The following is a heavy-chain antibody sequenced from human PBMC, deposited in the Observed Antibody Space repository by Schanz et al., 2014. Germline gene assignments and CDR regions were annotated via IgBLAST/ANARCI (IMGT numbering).Heavy chain of an antibody. CDR2: MQPDSGKT. Sequence: QGQLVQSGAEVKKPGSSVKVSCKASGGTFSNDGINWVRQAIGQGPEWMGWMQPDSGKTHYAEKFQGRVAMTRDVSISTAYMELSSLASEDTAVYYCARGQRRTIGRPFGPWGQGTLVTVSS. CDR1: GGTFSNDG. D-gene: IGHD6-25*01. V-gene: IGHV1-8*01. J-gene: IGHJ5*02. CDR3: ARGQRRTIGRPFGP.